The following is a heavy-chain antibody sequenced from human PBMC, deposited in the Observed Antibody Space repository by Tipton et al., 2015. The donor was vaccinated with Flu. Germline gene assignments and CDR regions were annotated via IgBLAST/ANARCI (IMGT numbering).Heavy chain of an antibody. Sequence: TLSPTCAVYGGSFSGYYWSWIRQPPGKGLEWIGEINHSGSTSYNPSLKSRVTISADTSKKQFSLKLNSVTAADTAVYFCATKFANWGVWEPRDYWGQGTLVTVS. CDR3: ATKFANWGVWEPRDY. CDR2: INHSGST. V-gene: IGHV4-34*01. J-gene: IGHJ4*02. D-gene: IGHD7-27*01. CDR1: GGSFSGYY.